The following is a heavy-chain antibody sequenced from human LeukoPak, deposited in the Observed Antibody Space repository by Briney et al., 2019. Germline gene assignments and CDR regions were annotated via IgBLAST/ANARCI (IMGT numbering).Heavy chain of an antibody. Sequence: GGSLRLSCAASGFTFSSYRMNWVRQAPGKGLEWVSSISSSSSYIYYADSVKGRFTISRDNAKNSLYLQMNSLRAEDTAVYYCARATLAVLNWFDPWGQGTLVTVSS. V-gene: IGHV3-21*01. CDR2: ISSSSSYI. J-gene: IGHJ5*02. CDR1: GFTFSSYR. CDR3: ARATLAVLNWFDP. D-gene: IGHD6-19*01.